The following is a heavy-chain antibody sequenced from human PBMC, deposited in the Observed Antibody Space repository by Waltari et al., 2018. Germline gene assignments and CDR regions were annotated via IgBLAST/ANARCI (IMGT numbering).Heavy chain of an antibody. V-gene: IGHV4-4*07. CDR2: IYTSGST. CDR1: GGSISNYY. D-gene: IGHD2-2*01. Sequence: QVQLQESGPGLVKPSETLSLICSVSGGSISNYYWRWSRQPAGKGLEWIGRIYTSGSTNYNPSLKSRVTMSVDTSKNQFALNLSSVTAADTAVYYCARYLRYFDYWGQGTLVTVSS. J-gene: IGHJ4*02. CDR3: ARYLRYFDY.